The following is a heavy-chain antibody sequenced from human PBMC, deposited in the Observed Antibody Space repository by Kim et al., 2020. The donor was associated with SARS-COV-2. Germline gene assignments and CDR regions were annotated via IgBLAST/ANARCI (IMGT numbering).Heavy chain of an antibody. D-gene: IGHD6-13*01. Sequence: SVKGRFTISRDNAKNSLYLQMNSLRAEDTAVYYCARAAAAGTTFNSASDYWGQGTLVTVSS. J-gene: IGHJ4*02. CDR3: ARAAAAGTTFNSASDY. V-gene: IGHV3-11*04.